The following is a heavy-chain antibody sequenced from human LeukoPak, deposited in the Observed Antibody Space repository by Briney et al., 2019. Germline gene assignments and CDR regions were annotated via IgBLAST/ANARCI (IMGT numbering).Heavy chain of an antibody. CDR1: GYTFTSYY. CDR3: ARGGATYDYSLYGMDV. Sequence: ASVKVSCKASGYTFTSYYMHWVRQAPGQGLEWMGLINPSGGSTSYVQKFQGRVTMTRDTSTSTVYMELSSLRSEDTAVYYCARGGATYDYSLYGMDVWGQGTTVTVSS. V-gene: IGHV1-46*01. D-gene: IGHD5-12*01. CDR2: INPSGGST. J-gene: IGHJ6*02.